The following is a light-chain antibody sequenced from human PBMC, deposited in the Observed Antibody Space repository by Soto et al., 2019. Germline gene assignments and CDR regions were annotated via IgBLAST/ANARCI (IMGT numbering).Light chain of an antibody. CDR3: QQYGRSPFT. Sequence: EIVLTQSPGTLSLSPGERATLSCRASQSVSSSYIAWYQQKPGQAPRLLIYGASSRATGIPGRFSGSGSGTDFTLTISRLEPEDVAVYYCQQYGRSPFTFGPGTKVDIK. CDR1: QSVSSSY. J-gene: IGKJ3*01. CDR2: GAS. V-gene: IGKV3-20*01.